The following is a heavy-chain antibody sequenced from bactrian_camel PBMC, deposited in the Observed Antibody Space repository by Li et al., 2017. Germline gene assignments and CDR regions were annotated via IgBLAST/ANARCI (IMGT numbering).Heavy chain of an antibody. V-gene: IGHV3S1*01. CDR1: GYFSKRC. CDR2: IVTGAHNK. CDR3: AAGSSRGVPFRERGYPY. Sequence: QLVESGGGSALAGGSLRLSCVVSGYFSKRCMAWFRQAPGKERQGVAAIVTGAHNKYYADSVKGRFTISQDPTKNAVYLQMDSLTPEDTAMYYCAAGSSRGVPFRERGYPYWGQGTQVTVS. D-gene: IGHD3*01. J-gene: IGHJ4*01.